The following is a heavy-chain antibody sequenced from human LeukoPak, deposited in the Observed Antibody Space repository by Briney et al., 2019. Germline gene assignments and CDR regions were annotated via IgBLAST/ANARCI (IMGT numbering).Heavy chain of an antibody. CDR3: ARGLADTATDLGGY. CDR2: ISYDGSNK. CDR1: GFTFSSYA. D-gene: IGHD5-18*01. Sequence: GGSLRLSCAASGFTFSSYAMHWVRQAPGKGLEWVAVISYDGSNKYYADSVKGRFTISRDNSKNTLYLQMNSLRAEDTAVYYCARGLADTATDLGGYWGQGTLVTVSS. V-gene: IGHV3-30-3*01. J-gene: IGHJ4*02.